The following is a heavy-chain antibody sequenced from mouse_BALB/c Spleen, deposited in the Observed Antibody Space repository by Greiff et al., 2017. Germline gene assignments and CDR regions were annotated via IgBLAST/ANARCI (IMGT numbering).Heavy chain of an antibody. Sequence: DVQLVESGGGLVKPGGSLKLSCAASGFTFSSYAMSWVRQTPEKRLEWVATISSGGSYTYYPDSVKGRFTISRDNAKNTLYLQMSSLRSEDTAMYYGATRRKDYAMDYWGQGTSVTVSS. J-gene: IGHJ4*01. V-gene: IGHV5-9-3*01. CDR1: GFTFSSYA. CDR2: ISSGGSYT. CDR3: ATRRKDYAMDY.